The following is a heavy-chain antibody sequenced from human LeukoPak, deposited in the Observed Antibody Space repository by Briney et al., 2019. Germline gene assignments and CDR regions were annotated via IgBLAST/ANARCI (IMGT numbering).Heavy chain of an antibody. CDR3: ARESRWSESVSYHRFDY. Sequence: ASVKVSCKASGYTFTGYYMHWGRQAPGQGLEWMGWINPNSGGTNYAQKLQGRVTMTRDTSISTAYMELSRLRSDDTAVYYCARESRWSESVSYHRFDYWGQGTLVTVSS. CDR1: GYTFTGYY. J-gene: IGHJ4*02. V-gene: IGHV1-2*02. D-gene: IGHD1-26*01. CDR2: INPNSGGT.